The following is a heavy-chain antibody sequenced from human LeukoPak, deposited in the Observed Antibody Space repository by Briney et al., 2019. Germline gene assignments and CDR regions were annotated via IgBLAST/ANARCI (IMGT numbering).Heavy chain of an antibody. CDR3: ARVQVEGGYQRSIAAAGEGWFDP. CDR1: GGTFSSYA. V-gene: IGHV1-69*04. Sequence: SVKVSCKASGGTFSSYAISWVRQAPGQGLKWMGRIIPIFGIANYAQKFQGRVTITADKSTSTAYMELSSLRSEDTAVYYCARVQVEGGYQRSIAAAGEGWFDPWGLGTLVTVSS. D-gene: IGHD6-13*01. J-gene: IGHJ5*02. CDR2: IIPIFGIA.